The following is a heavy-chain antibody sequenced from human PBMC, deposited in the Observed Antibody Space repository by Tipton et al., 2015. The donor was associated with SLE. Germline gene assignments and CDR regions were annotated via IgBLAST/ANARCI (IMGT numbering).Heavy chain of an antibody. CDR3: ARDSGEPTAAFDI. CDR1: GGSFSGYY. CDR2: INHSGST. Sequence: TLSLTCAVYGGSFSGYYWSWIRQPQGKGLEWIGEINHSGSTNYNPSLKSRVTISVDTANFQFSLKLSSVTAADTAVYYCARDSGEPTAAFDIWGQGTMVTVSS. D-gene: IGHD2-15*01. V-gene: IGHV4-34*01. J-gene: IGHJ3*02.